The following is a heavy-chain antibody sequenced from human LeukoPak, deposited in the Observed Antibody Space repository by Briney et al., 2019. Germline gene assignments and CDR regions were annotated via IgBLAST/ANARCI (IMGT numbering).Heavy chain of an antibody. V-gene: IGHV3-20*04. Sequence: GGSLRLSCTASGFAFDEHGMSWVRQVPGKGLEWVSGINWSGGSTGYADPLRGRFTISRDNAKNSLYLQMDSLRAEDTALYYCARAPITSPFYFGYWGQGTLVTVSS. J-gene: IGHJ4*02. CDR2: INWSGGST. CDR3: ARAPITSPFYFGY. CDR1: GFAFDEHG. D-gene: IGHD2-2*01.